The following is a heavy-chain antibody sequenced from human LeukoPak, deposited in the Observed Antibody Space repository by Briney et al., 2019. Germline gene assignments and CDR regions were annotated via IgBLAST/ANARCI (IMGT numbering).Heavy chain of an antibody. CDR1: GLTFSSYA. CDR3: AKDGTYYYDSSGYYGAFDI. Sequence: PGGSLRLSCAASGLTFSSYAMSWVRQAPGKGLEWVSAISGSGGSTYYADSVKGRFTISRDNSKNTLYLQMNSLRAEDTAVYYCAKDGTYYYDSSGYYGAFDIWGQGTMVTVSS. V-gene: IGHV3-23*01. D-gene: IGHD3-22*01. J-gene: IGHJ3*02. CDR2: ISGSGGST.